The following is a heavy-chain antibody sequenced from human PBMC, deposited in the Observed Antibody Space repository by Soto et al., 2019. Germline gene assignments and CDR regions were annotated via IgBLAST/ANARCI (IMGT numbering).Heavy chain of an antibody. D-gene: IGHD6-6*01. V-gene: IGHV4-59*06. CDR3: ARDRGRGDIAARPYDAFDI. CDR2: IYYSGST. Sequence: SETLSLTCTVSGGSISSYYWSWIRQHPGKGLEWIGYIYYSGSTYYNPSLKSRVTISVDTSKNQFSLKLSSVTAADTAVYYCARDRGRGDIAARPYDAFDIWGQGTMVTVSS. CDR1: GGSISSYY. J-gene: IGHJ3*02.